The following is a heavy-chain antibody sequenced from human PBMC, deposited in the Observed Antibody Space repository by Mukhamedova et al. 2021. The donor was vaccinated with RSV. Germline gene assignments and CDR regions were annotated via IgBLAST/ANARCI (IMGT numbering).Heavy chain of an antibody. CDR3: ARASLREAVADRYFDL. D-gene: IGHD6-19*01. Sequence: EWIGRIYPSGNTNYNPSLMSRVTMSADTSKNQFSLKLNSVTAADAAVYYCARASLREAVADRYFDLWGRGALVTVSS. CDR2: IYPSGNT. V-gene: IGHV4-4*07. J-gene: IGHJ2*01.